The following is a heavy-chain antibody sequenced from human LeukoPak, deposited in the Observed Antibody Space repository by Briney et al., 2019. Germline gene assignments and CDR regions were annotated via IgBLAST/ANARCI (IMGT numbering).Heavy chain of an antibody. J-gene: IGHJ4*02. Sequence: GGSLRPSCAASGFTFSNYAMSWVRQAPGKGLEWVSAISGNGGGTYYADSVKGRFTISRDNSKNTLYLQMKSLRAEDTAVYYCAKGTKVIVVDNYFDYWGQGTLVTVSS. V-gene: IGHV3-23*01. D-gene: IGHD3-22*01. CDR1: GFTFSNYA. CDR3: AKGTKVIVVDNYFDY. CDR2: ISGNGGGT.